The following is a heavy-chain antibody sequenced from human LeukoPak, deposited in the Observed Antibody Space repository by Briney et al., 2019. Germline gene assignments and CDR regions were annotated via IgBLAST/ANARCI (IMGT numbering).Heavy chain of an antibody. CDR2: INPNSGGT. CDR1: GYTFTGYY. CDR3: ARMTYSSGWYDLDY. J-gene: IGHJ4*02. V-gene: IGHV1-2*02. Sequence: ASVKVSCKASGYTFTGYYMHWVRQAPGQGLEWMGWINPNSGGTNYAQKFQGRVTMTRDTSVSTAYMELSRLRSDDTAVYYCARMTYSSGWYDLDYWGQGTLVTVSS. D-gene: IGHD6-19*01.